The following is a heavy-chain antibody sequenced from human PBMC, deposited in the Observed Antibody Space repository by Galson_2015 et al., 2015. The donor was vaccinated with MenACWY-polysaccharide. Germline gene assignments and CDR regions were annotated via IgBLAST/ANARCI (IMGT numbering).Heavy chain of an antibody. Sequence: SLRLSCAVSGFTFGNYWMTWVRQAPGKGLEWVANINEDEREKYHLDSVKGRLTISRDDAKNSLYLQMNSLRAEDTAVYYCARGVYSLDSWGQGTLVTVSS. D-gene: IGHD4-11*01. CDR3: ARGVYSLDS. J-gene: IGHJ4*02. CDR1: GFTFGNYW. V-gene: IGHV3-7*01. CDR2: INEDEREK.